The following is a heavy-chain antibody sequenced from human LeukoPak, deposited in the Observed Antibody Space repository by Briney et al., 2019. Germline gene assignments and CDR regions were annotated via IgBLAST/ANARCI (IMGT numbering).Heavy chain of an antibody. J-gene: IGHJ4*02. CDR3: TTKVIRGNSGDDYDD. CDR1: GVTFSSYG. Sequence: GVLRLSCAASGVTFSSYGMHWVRQAPGKGLEWVALISSDGNDKLYGDSVKGRFTISRDDSKSTLYLQMNSLRAEDTAVYYCTTKVIRGNSGDDYDDWGQGTLVTVSS. V-gene: IGHV3-30*03. CDR2: ISSDGNDK. D-gene: IGHD5-12*01.